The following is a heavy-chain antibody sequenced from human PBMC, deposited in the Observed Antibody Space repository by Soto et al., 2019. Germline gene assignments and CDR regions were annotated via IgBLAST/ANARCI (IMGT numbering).Heavy chain of an antibody. D-gene: IGHD5-18*01. CDR2: INPNSGGT. Sequence: ASVKVSCKASGYTFTGYYMHWVRQAPGQGLEWMGWINPNSGGTNYAQKFQGWVTMTRDTSISTAYMELSRLRSDDTAVYYCARGRQAMVIESYMDVWGKGTTVTVSS. CDR3: ARGRQAMVIESYMDV. CDR1: GYTFTGYY. V-gene: IGHV1-2*04. J-gene: IGHJ6*03.